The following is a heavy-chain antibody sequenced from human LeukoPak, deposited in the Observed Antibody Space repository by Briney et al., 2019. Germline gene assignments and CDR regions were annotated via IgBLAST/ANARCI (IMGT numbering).Heavy chain of an antibody. V-gene: IGHV3-20*04. D-gene: IGHD1-1*01. Sequence: PGGSLRLSCTASGFAFDEHGMSWVRQVPGKGLEWVSGINWSGGSTGYADPLRDRFTISRDNAKNSLYLQMNSLRAEDTAVYYCAREGRYNWNDEVDYWGQGTLVTVSS. CDR1: GFAFDEHG. J-gene: IGHJ4*02. CDR3: AREGRYNWNDEVDY. CDR2: INWSGGST.